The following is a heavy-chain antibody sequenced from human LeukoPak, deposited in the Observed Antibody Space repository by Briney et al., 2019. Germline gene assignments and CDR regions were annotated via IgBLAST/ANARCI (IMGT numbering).Heavy chain of an antibody. J-gene: IGHJ4*02. Sequence: ASVKVSCKASGYTFTSYGISWVRQAPGQGLEWMGWISDYNGNTNYAQKLQGRVTMTTDTSTSTAYMELRSLRSDDTAVYYCARYERGYCSGGSCYSTDYWGQGTLVTVSS. V-gene: IGHV1-18*01. CDR3: ARYERGYCSGGSCYSTDY. CDR1: GYTFTSYG. CDR2: ISDYNGNT. D-gene: IGHD2-15*01.